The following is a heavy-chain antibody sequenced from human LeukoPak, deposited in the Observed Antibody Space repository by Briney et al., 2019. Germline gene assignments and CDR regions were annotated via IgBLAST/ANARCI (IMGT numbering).Heavy chain of an antibody. D-gene: IGHD5-24*01. V-gene: IGHV3-21*01. CDR3: ARGRDGYPGGY. CDR1: GVTFSSYT. CDR2: ISSTKTYI. Sequence: GGSLRLSCAVSGVTFSSYTMHCVRQAPGEGLEWGSSISSTKTYIYYADSVKGRFTISRDNAKNSLYLQMNSLRADDTAMYYCARGRDGYPGGYWGEGTLVTASS. J-gene: IGHJ4*02.